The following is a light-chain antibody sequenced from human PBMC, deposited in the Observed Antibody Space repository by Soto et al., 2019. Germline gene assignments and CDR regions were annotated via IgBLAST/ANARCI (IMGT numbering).Light chain of an antibody. V-gene: IGKV3-11*01. CDR3: HQRSIWQTT. J-gene: IGKJ5*01. CDR2: DVS. CDR1: QTVSSY. Sequence: EVVLTQSPATLSLSPGESATLSCRVSQTVSSYLAWYQHKPGQPPRLLIYDVSNRATGIPARFSGSGSGTDFTLTISSLEPEDFAVYFCHQRSIWQTTFGQGTRLEI.